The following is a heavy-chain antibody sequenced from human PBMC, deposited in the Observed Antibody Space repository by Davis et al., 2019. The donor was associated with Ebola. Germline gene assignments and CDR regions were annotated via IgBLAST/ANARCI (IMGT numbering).Heavy chain of an antibody. Sequence: GESLKISCAASGFTFSSYSMNWVRQAPGKGLEWVSSISSSSSYIYYADSVKGRFTISRDNAKNSLYLQMNSLRAEDTAVYYCARSTIEVDYWGQGTLVTVSS. CDR3: ARSTIEVDY. CDR1: GFTFSSYS. CDR2: ISSSSSYI. V-gene: IGHV3-21*01. D-gene: IGHD2-21*01. J-gene: IGHJ4*02.